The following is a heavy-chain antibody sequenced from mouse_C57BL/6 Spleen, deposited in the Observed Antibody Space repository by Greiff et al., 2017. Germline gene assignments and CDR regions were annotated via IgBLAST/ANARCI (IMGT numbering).Heavy chain of an antibody. Sequence: QVQLQQSGPELVKPGASVKISCKASGYAFSSSWMNWVKQRPGKGLEWIGRIYPGDGDTTYNGKFKGKATLTADKSSSTAYMQLSSLTSEDSAVYFCARGIDDYDDCDYWGQGTTLTVSS. CDR2: IYPGDGDT. CDR1: GYAFSSSW. CDR3: ARGIDDYDDCDY. V-gene: IGHV1-82*01. J-gene: IGHJ2*01. D-gene: IGHD2-4*01.